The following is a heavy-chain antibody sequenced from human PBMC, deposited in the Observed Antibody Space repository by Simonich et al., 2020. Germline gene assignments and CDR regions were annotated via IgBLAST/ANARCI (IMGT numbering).Heavy chain of an antibody. CDR2: INPNSGGT. CDR1: GYTFTGYY. D-gene: IGHD6-25*01. CDR3: ARGGLGHWYFDL. J-gene: IGHJ2*01. V-gene: IGHV1-2*02. Sequence: QVQLVQSGAEVKKPGASVKVSCKASGYTFTGYYMHWVRQAPGQGLECMGWINPNSGGTSDAQKCQGRVTMTRDTSISTAYMELSRLRSDDTAVYYCARGGLGHWYFDLWGRGTLVTVSS.